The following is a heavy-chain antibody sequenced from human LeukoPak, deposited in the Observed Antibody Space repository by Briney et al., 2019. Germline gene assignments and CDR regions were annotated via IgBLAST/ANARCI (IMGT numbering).Heavy chain of an antibody. D-gene: IGHD6-19*01. J-gene: IGHJ4*02. V-gene: IGHV1-8*01. Sequence: GASVKVSCKASGYTFTSSDINWVRQGTGQGREWMGWMNPNSGNTGYAQKFQGRATMTRNTSITTAYMELSSLRSEDTAVYYCARDLGSASGWGSYWGRGTLVTVSS. CDR2: MNPNSGNT. CDR1: GYTFTSSD. CDR3: ARDLGSASGWGSY.